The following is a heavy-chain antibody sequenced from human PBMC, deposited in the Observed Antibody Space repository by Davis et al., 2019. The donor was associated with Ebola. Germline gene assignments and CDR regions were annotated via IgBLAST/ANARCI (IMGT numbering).Heavy chain of an antibody. CDR1: GFTFSTYW. D-gene: IGHD2/OR15-2a*01. Sequence: PGGSLRLSCAASGFTFSTYWMHWVRQVPGKGLVWVSRIDGDGSVTSYADSVKGRFTISRDNAKNTLYLQMNSLRAEDTAVYYCAKSTTFAEYFQHWGQGTLVTVSS. CDR2: IDGDGSVT. J-gene: IGHJ1*01. CDR3: AKSTTFAEYFQH. V-gene: IGHV3-74*01.